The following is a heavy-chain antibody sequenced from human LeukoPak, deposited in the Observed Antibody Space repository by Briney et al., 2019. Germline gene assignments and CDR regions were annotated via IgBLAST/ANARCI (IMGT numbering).Heavy chain of an antibody. CDR1: GFTFSSYW. D-gene: IGHD3-22*01. CDR2: IKQDGSEK. J-gene: IGHJ3*02. Sequence: PGGSLRLSCAASGFTFSSYWMSWVRQAPGKGLEWVANIKQDGSEKYYVDSVKGRFTISRDNAKNSLYLQMNSLRAEDTAVYYCAPLVVIPVFDIWGQGTMVTVSS. V-gene: IGHV3-7*01. CDR3: APLVVIPVFDI.